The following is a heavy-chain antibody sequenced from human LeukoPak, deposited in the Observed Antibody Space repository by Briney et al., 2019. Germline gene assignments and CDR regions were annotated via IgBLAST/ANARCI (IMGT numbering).Heavy chain of an antibody. CDR2: ISSSSSYI. Sequence: GGSLRLSCAASGFTFSSYSMNWVRQAPGKGLEWVSSISSSSSYIYYAGSVKGRFTISRDNAKNSLYLQMNSLRAEDTAVYYCARDTVGATNMIDYWGQGTLVTVSS. D-gene: IGHD1-26*01. J-gene: IGHJ4*02. V-gene: IGHV3-21*01. CDR3: ARDTVGATNMIDY. CDR1: GFTFSSYS.